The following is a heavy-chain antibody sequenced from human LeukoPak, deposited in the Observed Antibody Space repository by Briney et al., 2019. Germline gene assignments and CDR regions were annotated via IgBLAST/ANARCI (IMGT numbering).Heavy chain of an antibody. Sequence: ASVKVPCKASGYTFTGYYMHWVRQAPGQGLEWMGWINPNSGGTNYAQKFQGRVTMTRDTSISTAYMELSRLRSDDTAVYYCARVAPYYYGMDVWGQGTTVTVSS. CDR1: GYTFTGYY. CDR2: INPNSGGT. CDR3: ARVAPYYYGMDV. V-gene: IGHV1-2*02. J-gene: IGHJ6*02.